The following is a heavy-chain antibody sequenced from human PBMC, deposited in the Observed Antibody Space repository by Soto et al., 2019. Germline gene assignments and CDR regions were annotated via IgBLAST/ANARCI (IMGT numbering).Heavy chain of an antibody. J-gene: IGHJ4*02. CDR2: IYHSGST. V-gene: IGHV4-30-2*01. CDR3: ARGGGGYRSGGSCRIFDY. Sequence: PSETLSLTCAVSGGSISSGGYSWSWIRQPPGKGLEWIGYIYHSGSTYYNPSLKSRVTISVDRSKNQFSLKLSSVTAADTAVYYCARGGGGYRSGGSCRIFDYWGQGTLVTVSS. D-gene: IGHD2-15*01. CDR1: GGSISSGGYS.